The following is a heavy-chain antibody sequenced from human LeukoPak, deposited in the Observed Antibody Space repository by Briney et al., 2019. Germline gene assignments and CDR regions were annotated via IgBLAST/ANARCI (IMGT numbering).Heavy chain of an antibody. CDR2: ISSNGGST. D-gene: IGHD2-8*01. CDR1: GFTFSSYA. Sequence: PGGSLRLSCAASGFTFSSYAMHWVRQAPGKGLEYVSAISSNGGSTYYANSVKGRFTISRDNSKNTLYLQMGSLRAEDMAVYYCAREGYAYCGQGTLVAVSS. CDR3: AREGYAY. V-gene: IGHV3-64*01. J-gene: IGHJ4*02.